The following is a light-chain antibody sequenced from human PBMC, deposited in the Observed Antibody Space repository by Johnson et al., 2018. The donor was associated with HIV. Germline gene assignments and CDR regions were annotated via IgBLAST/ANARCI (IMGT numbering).Light chain of an antibody. V-gene: IGLV1-51*02. CDR2: ENN. CDR1: SSNIGNNY. J-gene: IGLJ1*01. CDR3: GTWDSSLSANNYV. Sequence: QSVLTQPPSVSAAPGQKVTISCSGSSSNIGNNYVSWYQQLPGTAPKLLIYENNKRPSGIPDRFSGSKSGTSATLAITGLQTGDEAEYYCGTWDSSLSANNYVFGMWTKVTVL.